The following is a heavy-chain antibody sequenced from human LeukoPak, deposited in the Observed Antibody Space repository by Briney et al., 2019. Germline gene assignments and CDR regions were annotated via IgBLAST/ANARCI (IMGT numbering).Heavy chain of an antibody. D-gene: IGHD6-13*01. V-gene: IGHV4-59*01. Sequence: SETLPLTCTVSGGSISSYYWSWIRQPPGKGMEGIGYIYYSGSTNYNPSLKSRVTISVDTSKNQFSLKLSSVTAADTAVYYCARGGPYSSSWFIDYWGQGTLVTVSS. CDR2: IYYSGST. CDR3: ARGGPYSSSWFIDY. CDR1: GGSISSYY. J-gene: IGHJ4*02.